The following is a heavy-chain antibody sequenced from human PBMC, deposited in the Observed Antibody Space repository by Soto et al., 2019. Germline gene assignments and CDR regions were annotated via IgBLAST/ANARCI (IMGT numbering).Heavy chain of an antibody. CDR3: AKDRGSGRSDDPWRAYYYYYGMDV. Sequence: QVQLVESGGGVVQPGRSLRLSCAASGFTFSSYGMHWVRQAPGKGLEWVAVISSDGSNKYYADSVKGRFTISRDNSKNTMSLHMNSMRAEDTAVYYCAKDRGSGRSDDPWRAYYYYYGMDVWGQGTTVTVSS. D-gene: IGHD3-10*01. CDR2: ISSDGSNK. J-gene: IGHJ6*02. CDR1: GFTFSSYG. V-gene: IGHV3-30*18.